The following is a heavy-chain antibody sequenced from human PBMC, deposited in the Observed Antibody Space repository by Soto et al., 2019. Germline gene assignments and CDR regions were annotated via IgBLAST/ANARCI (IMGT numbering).Heavy chain of an antibody. V-gene: IGHV1-69*08. J-gene: IGHJ3*02. CDR3: ARDSVVTPGSDAFDI. CDR1: GGTFSSYT. D-gene: IGHD2-21*02. Sequence: QVQLLQSGAEVKKPGSSVEVSCKASGGTFSSYTISWMRQAPGQGLESMGRIIPILGIANYAQKFQGRVTITADKSTSTAYMELSSLRSEDTAVYYCARDSVVTPGSDAFDIWGQGTMVTVSS. CDR2: IIPILGIA.